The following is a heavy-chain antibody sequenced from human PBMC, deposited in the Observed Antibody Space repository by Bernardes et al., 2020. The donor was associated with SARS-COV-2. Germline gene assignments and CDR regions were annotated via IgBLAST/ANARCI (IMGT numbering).Heavy chain of an antibody. CDR2: IYSSGST. CDR3: ARQVDTSLDWYFDV. J-gene: IGHJ2*01. D-gene: IGHD5-18*01. Sequence: SEPLSLTCTVSGGSVSSGSYYWGWIRQSPGKGLEWIGSIYSSGSTHYNPSLKSRVSISVDTSKNQFSVRLSSVTAADTAVYYCARQVDTSLDWYFDVWGRGTLVTVSS. V-gene: IGHV4-39*01. CDR1: GGSVSSGSYY.